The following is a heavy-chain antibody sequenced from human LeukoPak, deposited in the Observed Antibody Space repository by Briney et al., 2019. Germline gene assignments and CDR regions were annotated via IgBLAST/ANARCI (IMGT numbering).Heavy chain of an antibody. V-gene: IGHV3-23*01. CDR3: ALSGAGVYYYYGMDV. D-gene: IGHD7-27*01. CDR2: ISSTGGST. Sequence: PGGSLRLSCAASGFIVSSDYMSWVRQAPGKGLEWVSAISSTGGSTYYADSVKGRFTISRDNSKTTLYPPMNTLRPQHTAAYYCALSGAGVYYYYGMDVWGPGTTVTVSS. J-gene: IGHJ6*02. CDR1: GFIVSSDY.